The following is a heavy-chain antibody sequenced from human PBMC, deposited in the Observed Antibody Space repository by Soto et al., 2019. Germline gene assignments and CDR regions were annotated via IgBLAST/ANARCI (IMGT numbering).Heavy chain of an antibody. Sequence: PGGSLRLSCAASGFTFSDYAMHWVRQAPGKGLEWVVVVSHDGRNTHYADSVKGRFTISRDSSKNTVSLEMTSLRAEDTAVYYCAKGGRQWLVTSDFNYWGQGALVTVSS. CDR1: GFTFSDYA. CDR3: AKGGRQWLVTSDFNY. D-gene: IGHD6-19*01. CDR2: VSHDGRNT. V-gene: IGHV3-30*18. J-gene: IGHJ4*02.